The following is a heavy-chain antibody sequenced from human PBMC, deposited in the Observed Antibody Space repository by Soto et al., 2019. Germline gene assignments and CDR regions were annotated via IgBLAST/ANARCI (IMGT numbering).Heavy chain of an antibody. CDR1: GFTFSSYA. CDR3: ARVSRAMIVVVITVSFDY. D-gene: IGHD3-22*01. V-gene: IGHV3-30*04. CDR2: ISYDGSNK. J-gene: IGHJ4*02. Sequence: PGGSLRLSCAASGFTFSSYAMHWVRQAPGKGLEWVAVISYDGSNKYYADSVKGRFTISRDNSKNTLYLQMNSLRTEDTAVYYCARVSRAMIVVVITVSFDYWGQGTLVTVSS.